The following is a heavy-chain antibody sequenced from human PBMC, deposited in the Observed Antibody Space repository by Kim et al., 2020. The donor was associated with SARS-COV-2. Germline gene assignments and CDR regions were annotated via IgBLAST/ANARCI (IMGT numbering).Heavy chain of an antibody. J-gene: IGHJ4*02. CDR3: ARDSLWFGELLGGPDY. D-gene: IGHD3-10*01. CDR1: GYTFTSYG. V-gene: IGHV1-18*01. CDR2: ISAYNGNT. Sequence: ASVKVSCKASGYTFTSYGISWVRQAPGQGLEWMGWISAYNGNTNYAQKLQGRVTMTTDTSTSTAYMELRSLRSDDTAVYYCARDSLWFGELLGGPDYWGQGTLVTVSS.